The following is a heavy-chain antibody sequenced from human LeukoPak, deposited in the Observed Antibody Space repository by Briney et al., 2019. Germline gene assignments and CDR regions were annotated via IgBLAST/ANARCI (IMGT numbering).Heavy chain of an antibody. J-gene: IGHJ5*02. CDR3: ARDYEEAVTKNNWFDP. CDR2: INPNSGGT. CDR1: GYTFTGYY. Sequence: GASVKVSCKASGYTFTGYYMHWVRQAPGQGLEWMGWINPNSGGTNYAQKFQGRVTMTRDTSISTAYMELSRLRSDDTAVYYCARDYEEAVTKNNWFDPWGQGTLVTVSS. D-gene: IGHD2-8*01. V-gene: IGHV1-2*02.